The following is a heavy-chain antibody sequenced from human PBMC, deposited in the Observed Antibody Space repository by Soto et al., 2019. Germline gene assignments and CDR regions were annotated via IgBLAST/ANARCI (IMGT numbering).Heavy chain of an antibody. D-gene: IGHD6-19*01. J-gene: IGHJ4*02. CDR2: IYHSGDT. CDR1: GYSLTSGYY. V-gene: IGHV4-38-2*01. Sequence: SETLSLTCAVSGYSLTSGYYCGWIRQPPGKGLEWIGSIYHSGDTYYNPSLKSRVTISVDTAKNHFSLKLTSVTAADTAVYYCARARIVVAGTIVDYWGQGTLVTVSS. CDR3: ARARIVVAGTIVDY.